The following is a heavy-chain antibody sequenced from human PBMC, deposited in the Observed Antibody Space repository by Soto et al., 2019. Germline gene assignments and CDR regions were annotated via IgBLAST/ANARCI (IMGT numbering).Heavy chain of an antibody. D-gene: IGHD4-17*01. CDR1: GYTFTSYA. CDR3: ARSHDYGDDAFDI. J-gene: IGHJ3*02. Sequence: ASVKVSCKASGYTFTSYAMHWVRQAPGQRLEWMGWINAGNGNTKYSQKFQGRVTITRDTSTSTAYMELSSLRSEDTAVYYCARSHDYGDDAFDIWGQGTMVTVSS. CDR2: INAGNGNT. V-gene: IGHV1-3*01.